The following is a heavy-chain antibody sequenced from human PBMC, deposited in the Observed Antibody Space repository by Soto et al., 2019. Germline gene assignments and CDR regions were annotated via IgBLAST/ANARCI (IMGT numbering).Heavy chain of an antibody. J-gene: IGHJ6*02. CDR2: ISTAVDT. Sequence: EVQLVESGGGLVQPGGSLRLSCAASGFCFNGYDMHWVRQAPGKNLEWVAAISTAVDTYYLGSVKGRFTISREDAKNSLSLQMNSLRVGDTAVYYCARGGDRFDGMDVWGQGTTVTVSS. CDR1: GFCFNGYD. CDR3: ARGGDRFDGMDV. D-gene: IGHD3-16*01. V-gene: IGHV3-13*01.